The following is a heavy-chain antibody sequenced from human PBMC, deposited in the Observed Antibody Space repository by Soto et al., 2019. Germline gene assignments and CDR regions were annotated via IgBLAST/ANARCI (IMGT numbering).Heavy chain of an antibody. J-gene: IGHJ4*02. V-gene: IGHV3-23*01. Sequence: GGSLRLSCAASGFTFSSFAMSWVRQAPGKGLEWVSAISGGSGTTYYADSVKGRFTISRDISKNTLYLQMNSLRAEDTAVYYCAKGSHYYDSSGYYGDYWGQGTLVTVSS. CDR3: AKGSHYYDSSGYYGDY. D-gene: IGHD3-22*01. CDR1: GFTFSSFA. CDR2: ISGGSGTT.